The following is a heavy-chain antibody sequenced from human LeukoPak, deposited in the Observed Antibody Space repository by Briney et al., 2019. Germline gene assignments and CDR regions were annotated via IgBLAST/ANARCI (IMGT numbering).Heavy chain of an antibody. CDR3: ARNDSSAYDY. D-gene: IGHD2-15*01. V-gene: IGHV1-18*04. Sequence: ASVTVSCKASGYTFINYGITWVRQAPGQGLEWMGWISGYNDNTNYAQNLQGRVTMSADTSTNTTYMELRGLRFDDTAVYYCARNDSSAYDYWGQGTLVTVSS. J-gene: IGHJ4*02. CDR2: ISGYNDNT. CDR1: GYTFINYG.